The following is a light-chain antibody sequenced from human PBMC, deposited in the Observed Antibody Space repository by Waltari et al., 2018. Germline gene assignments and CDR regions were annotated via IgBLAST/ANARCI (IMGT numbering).Light chain of an antibody. CDR1: ESVSRA. V-gene: IGKV3-20*01. CDR3: QHYLRIPVT. CDR2: GAS. Sequence: IXLXQSPGTLSLSVGERATVSCRASESVSRALAWYQQKPGQAPRLLIYGASTRATGIPDRFSGSGSGTDFSLTISRLEPDDFAVYYCQHYLRIPVTFGQGTTVEI. J-gene: IGKJ1*01.